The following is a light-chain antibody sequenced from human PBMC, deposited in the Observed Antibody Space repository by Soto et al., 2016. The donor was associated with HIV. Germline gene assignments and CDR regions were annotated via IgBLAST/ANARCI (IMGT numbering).Light chain of an antibody. Sequence: SSELTQDPAVSVALGQTVRITCQGDSLRNYYASWYQQKPGQAPVLVIYGKNNRPSGIPDRFSGSNSVNTASLTITGAQAEDEADYYCNSRXSSDNHNYVFGTGTKVTVL. V-gene: IGLV3-19*01. CDR3: NSRXSSDNHNYV. CDR1: SLRNYY. CDR2: GKN. J-gene: IGLJ1*01.